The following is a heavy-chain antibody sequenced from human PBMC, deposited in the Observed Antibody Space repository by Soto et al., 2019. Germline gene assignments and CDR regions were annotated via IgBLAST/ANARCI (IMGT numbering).Heavy chain of an antibody. CDR2: IDWDDDK. J-gene: IGHJ4*02. D-gene: IGHD2-2*01. CDR1: GFSLATNEMR. V-gene: IGHV2-70*04. Sequence: SGPTLVNPTQTLTLTCTFSGFSLATNEMRVTWIRQPPGKALEWLARIDWDDDKFYSTSLKTRLTISKDTSKNQVVLTMTNMDPADTATYCCARMRCSSSSCYYIDYWGQGALVTVSS. CDR3: ARMRCSSSSCYYIDY.